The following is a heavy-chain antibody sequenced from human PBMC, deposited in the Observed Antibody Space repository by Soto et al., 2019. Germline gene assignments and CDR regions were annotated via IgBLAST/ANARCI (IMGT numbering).Heavy chain of an antibody. V-gene: IGHV3-23*01. J-gene: IGHJ4*02. Sequence: EVQLLESGGGLVQPGGSLRLSCAASGFTFSSYAMRWVRQAPGKGLEWVSAIVGSGGSTYYADSVKGRFTISRDNSKNTLYLQMDRLRAEDTAVYYCAKGDCSGGSCYGSDYWGQGTLVTVSS. CDR3: AKGDCSGGSCYGSDY. CDR2: IVGSGGST. CDR1: GFTFSSYA. D-gene: IGHD2-15*01.